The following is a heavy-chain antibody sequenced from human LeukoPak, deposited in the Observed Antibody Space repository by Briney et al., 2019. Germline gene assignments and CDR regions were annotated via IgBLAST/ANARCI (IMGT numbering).Heavy chain of an antibody. D-gene: IGHD6-19*01. CDR3: ASSGWYRGY. Sequence: PSETLSLTCAVYGGSFSGYYWSWIRQPPGKGLEWIGEINHRGSTNYNPSLKSRATISVDTSKNQFSLKLNSVTAADTAVYYCASSGWYRGYWGQGILVTVSS. CDR1: GGSFSGYY. V-gene: IGHV4-34*01. J-gene: IGHJ4*02. CDR2: INHRGST.